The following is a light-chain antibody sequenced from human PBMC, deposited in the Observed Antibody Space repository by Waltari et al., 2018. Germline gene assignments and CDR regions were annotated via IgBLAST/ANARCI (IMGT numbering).Light chain of an antibody. CDR1: QDITNY. CDR2: AAS. Sequence: IQLTQSQSSLSASVGDSVTITCRASQDITNYLAWYQQEPGKPPKLMIYAASTLQSGVPSRFSGSQSGTDFTLTISTLQPEDFATYYCQQLDTYPLTFGGGTKVEIK. CDR3: QQLDTYPLT. J-gene: IGKJ4*01. V-gene: IGKV1-9*01.